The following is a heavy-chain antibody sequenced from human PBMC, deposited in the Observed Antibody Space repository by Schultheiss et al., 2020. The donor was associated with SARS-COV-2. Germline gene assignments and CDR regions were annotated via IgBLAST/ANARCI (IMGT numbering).Heavy chain of an antibody. D-gene: IGHD1-26*01. Sequence: GESLKISCKASGYTFTGYYMHWVRQAPGQGLEWMGIINPSGGSTSYAQKFQGRVTMTRDTSTSTVYMELSSLRSEDTAVYYCARDGSTIDYWGQGTLVTVSS. J-gene: IGHJ4*02. CDR1: GYTFTGYY. CDR2: INPSGGST. CDR3: ARDGSTIDY. V-gene: IGHV1-46*01.